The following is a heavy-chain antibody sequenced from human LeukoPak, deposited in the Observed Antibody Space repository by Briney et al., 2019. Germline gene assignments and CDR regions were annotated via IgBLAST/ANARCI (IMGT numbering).Heavy chain of an antibody. CDR1: GGSISKNSYS. Sequence: PSETLSFTCTVSGGSISKNSYSWGWIRQPPGKGLEWIGSIYYSGNTYYNPSLKSRLTISVDTSKNQFSLNLSSVTAADTAVYYCARVLNLRVGFCSGGSCYSAAFDYWGQGTLVTVSS. D-gene: IGHD2-15*01. CDR3: ARVLNLRVGFCSGGSCYSAAFDY. V-gene: IGHV4-39*07. CDR2: IYYSGNT. J-gene: IGHJ4*02.